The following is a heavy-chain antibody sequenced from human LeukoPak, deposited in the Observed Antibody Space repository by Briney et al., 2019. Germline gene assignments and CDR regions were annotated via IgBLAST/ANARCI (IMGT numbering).Heavy chain of an antibody. V-gene: IGHV1-69*13. J-gene: IGHJ6*02. CDR2: IIPIFGTA. D-gene: IGHD5-18*01. Sequence: SVKVSCKASGYTFTSYGISWVRQAPGQGLEWMGGIIPIFGTANYAQKFQGRVTITADESTSTAYMELSSLRSEDTAVYYCARFSAGTAMGPSPYYYYYGMDVWGQGTTVTVSS. CDR3: ARFSAGTAMGPSPYYYYYGMDV. CDR1: GYTFTSYG.